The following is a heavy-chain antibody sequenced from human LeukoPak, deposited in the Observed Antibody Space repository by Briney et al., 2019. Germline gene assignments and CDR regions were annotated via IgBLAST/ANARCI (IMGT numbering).Heavy chain of an antibody. J-gene: IGHJ6*02. Sequence: SGGSLRLSCAASGFTFSSYWMSWVRQAPGKGLEWVANIKQDGSEKYYVDSVKGRFTISRDNAKNSLYLQMNSLRAEDTAVYYCAKDNFGGYDSGPYYYYYGMDVWGQGTRVTVSS. CDR3: AKDNFGGYDSGPYYYYYGMDV. CDR1: GFTFSSYW. D-gene: IGHD5-12*01. CDR2: IKQDGSEK. V-gene: IGHV3-7*01.